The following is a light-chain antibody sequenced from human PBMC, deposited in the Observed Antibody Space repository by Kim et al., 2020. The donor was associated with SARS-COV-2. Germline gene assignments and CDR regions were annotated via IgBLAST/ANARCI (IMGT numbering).Light chain of an antibody. J-gene: IGLJ2*01. CDR3: QVWDRQVV. V-gene: IGLV3-9*01. Sequence: SYELTQPLSVSVALGQTARITCGGNNIGSKNVHWYQQKPGQAPVLVIYRDSNRPSGIPERFSGSNSGNTATLTISRAQAGDKADFYCQVWDRQVVFGGGT. CDR2: RDS. CDR1: NIGSKN.